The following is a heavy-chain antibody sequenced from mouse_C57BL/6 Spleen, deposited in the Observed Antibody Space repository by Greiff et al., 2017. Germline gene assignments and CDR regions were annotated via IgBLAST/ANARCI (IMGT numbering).Heavy chain of an antibody. CDR3: ARSGDYEEDWDFAV. J-gene: IGHJ1*03. Sequence: QVQLQQPGAELVRPGTSVTLSCKASGYTFTSYWMHWVKQRPGQGLEWIGVIDPSDSYTNYNQKFKGKATLTVDTSSSTAYMQLSSLTSEYAAIDYCARSGDYEEDWDFAVWGTGTTVTVSS. V-gene: IGHV1-59*01. CDR2: IDPSDSYT. CDR1: GYTFTSYW. D-gene: IGHD2-4*01.